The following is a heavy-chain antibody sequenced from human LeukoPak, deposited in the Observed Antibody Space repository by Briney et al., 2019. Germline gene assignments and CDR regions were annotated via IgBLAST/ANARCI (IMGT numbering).Heavy chain of an antibody. CDR3: ATNPGGSCSTTSCYGEAP. CDR2: INHSGST. CDR1: GGSFSGYY. J-gene: IGHJ5*02. V-gene: IGHV4-34*01. D-gene: IGHD2-2*01. Sequence: KPSETLSLTCAVYGGSFSGYYWSWIRQPPGKGLEWIGEINHSGSTNYNPSLKSRVSISVDTSRNQFSLKLSSVTAADSAVYYCATNPGGSCSTTSCYGEAPWGQGPLLTVSS.